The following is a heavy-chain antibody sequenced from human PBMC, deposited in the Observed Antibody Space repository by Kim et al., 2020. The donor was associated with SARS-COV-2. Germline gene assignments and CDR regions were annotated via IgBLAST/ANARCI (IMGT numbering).Heavy chain of an antibody. D-gene: IGHD5-12*01. CDR3: TRGRQWLRFEN. CDR1: GIDFSKYW. J-gene: IGHJ4*02. CDR2: INEDGNKK. Sequence: GGSLRLSCAASGIDFSKYWMSWVRQAPGKGLEWVANINEDGNKKEYVDSVKGRFTISRDNANNSLYLQMNSLTAEDTAVYFCTRGRQWLRFENWGQGALVTVSS. V-gene: IGHV3-7*03.